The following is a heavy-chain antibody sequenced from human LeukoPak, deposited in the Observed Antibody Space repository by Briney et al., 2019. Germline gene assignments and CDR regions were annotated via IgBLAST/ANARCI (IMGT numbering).Heavy chain of an antibody. Sequence: PSETLTLTCAVYSGSFSGNYWNWISQPPGKGLEWIGEINHSGSTNYNPSLKSRVTISVDTSKNQFSLRLSSVTAADTAVYYCARGLEDYCSSTSCPTSYYFDYWGQGTLVTVSS. D-gene: IGHD2-2*01. V-gene: IGHV4-34*01. CDR2: INHSGST. CDR1: SGSFSGNY. CDR3: ARGLEDYCSSTSCPTSYYFDY. J-gene: IGHJ4*02.